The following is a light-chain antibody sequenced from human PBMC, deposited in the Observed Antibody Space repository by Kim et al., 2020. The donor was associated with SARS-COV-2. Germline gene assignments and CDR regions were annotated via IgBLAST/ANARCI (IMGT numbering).Light chain of an antibody. CDR1: QSLGNW. CDR3: QQYNDYPLT. J-gene: IGKJ4*01. Sequence: EDRFTITCRASQSLGNWLAWYQQKPGKTPNLLIYDASSLESGVPSRFSGSGSATEFTLTISSLQPDDFATYYCQQYNDYPLTFGGGTKVDIK. V-gene: IGKV1-5*01. CDR2: DAS.